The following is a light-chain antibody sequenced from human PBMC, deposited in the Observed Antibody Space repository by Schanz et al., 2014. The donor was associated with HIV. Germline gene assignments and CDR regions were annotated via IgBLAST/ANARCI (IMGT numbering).Light chain of an antibody. CDR2: DNN. J-gene: IGLJ2*01. CDR3: GAWDGGLSALV. V-gene: IGLV1-51*01. CDR1: SSNIGNNY. Sequence: QSVLTQPPSVSAAPGQKVTISCSGSSSNIGNNYVSWYQQLPGTAPKLLIYDNNKRPSGIPDRFSGSKSGTSATLGITGLQTGDEADYYCGAWDGGLSALVFGGGTKLTVL.